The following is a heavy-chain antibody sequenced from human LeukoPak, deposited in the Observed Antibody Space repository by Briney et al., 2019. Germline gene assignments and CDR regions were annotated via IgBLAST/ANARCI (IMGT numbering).Heavy chain of an antibody. J-gene: IGHJ4*02. V-gene: IGHV3-23*01. Sequence: GGSLRLSCAASGFTVSSNYMSWVRQAPGKGLEWVSTIRNSGSRTYYADSVKGRFTISRDDSRNTLYLQMNSLRVEDTAVYYCAKDMIVLGFASDFDYWGQGTLVTVSS. CDR1: GFTVSSNY. CDR2: IRNSGSRT. D-gene: IGHD3-22*01. CDR3: AKDMIVLGFASDFDY.